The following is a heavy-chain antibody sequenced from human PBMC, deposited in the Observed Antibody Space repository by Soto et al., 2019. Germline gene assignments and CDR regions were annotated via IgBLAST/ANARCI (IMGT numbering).Heavy chain of an antibody. CDR1: GYTFTSYG. CDR3: ARDPRGFPGGSYYVLHVFDY. Sequence: QVPLVQSGAEVKKPGASVKVSCKASGYTFTSYGISWVRQAPGQGLEWMGWISAYNGNTNYAQKLQGRVTMTTDTSTSTAYMELRSLRSDDTAVYYCARDPRGFPGGSYYVLHVFDYWGQGTLVTVSS. D-gene: IGHD1-26*01. J-gene: IGHJ4*02. V-gene: IGHV1-18*01. CDR2: ISAYNGNT.